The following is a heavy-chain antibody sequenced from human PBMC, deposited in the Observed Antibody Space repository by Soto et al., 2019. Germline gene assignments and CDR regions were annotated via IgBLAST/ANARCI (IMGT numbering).Heavy chain of an antibody. Sequence: QVQLVESGGGVVQPGRSLRLSCAASGFTFSSYAMHWVRQAPGKGLEWVAVISYDGSNKYYADSVKGRFTISRDNSKNTLYLQMNSLRAEDTAVYYCAREPAYDSSGYPRDYWGQGTLVTVSS. D-gene: IGHD3-22*01. CDR3: AREPAYDSSGYPRDY. CDR2: ISYDGSNK. V-gene: IGHV3-30-3*01. J-gene: IGHJ4*02. CDR1: GFTFSSYA.